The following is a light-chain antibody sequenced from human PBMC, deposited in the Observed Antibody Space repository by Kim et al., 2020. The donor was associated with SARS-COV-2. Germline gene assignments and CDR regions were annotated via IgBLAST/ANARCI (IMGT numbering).Light chain of an antibody. CDR2: QDS. CDR3: QAWDSSPDVV. V-gene: IGLV3-1*01. J-gene: IGLJ2*01. CDR1: KLGDKY. Sequence: VSPGQTASITCSGDKLGDKYACWYQQKPGQSPVLVIYQDSKRPSGIPGRFSGSNSGNTATLTISGTQAMDEADYYCQAWDSSPDVVFGGGTQLTVL.